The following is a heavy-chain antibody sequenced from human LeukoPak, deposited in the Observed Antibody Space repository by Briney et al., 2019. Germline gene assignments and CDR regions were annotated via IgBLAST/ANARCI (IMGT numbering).Heavy chain of an antibody. CDR2: ISYDGSNK. CDR1: GFTFSSYC. Sequence: GGSLRLSCAASGFTFSSYCMHWGRQAPGKGLEWVAVISYDGSNKYYADSVKGRFTISRDNSKNTLYLQMNSLRAEDTAVYYCAKVIAAAGTYWGQGTLVTVSS. V-gene: IGHV3-30*18. J-gene: IGHJ4*02. D-gene: IGHD6-13*01. CDR3: AKVIAAAGTY.